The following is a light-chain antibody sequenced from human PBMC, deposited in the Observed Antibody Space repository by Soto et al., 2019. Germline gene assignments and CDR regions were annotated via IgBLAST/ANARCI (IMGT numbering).Light chain of an antibody. V-gene: IGKV3-15*01. CDR2: GAS. Sequence: EIVMAQSPTTLSVSPGDRANLSCRASQSVGSSLAWYQQTPGQAPRLLIHGASTRATDIPARFTGSGSGTEFTLTISSLQSEDFAVYYCQQYSNWPPVTFGGGTKVDIK. CDR3: QQYSNWPPVT. J-gene: IGKJ4*01. CDR1: QSVGSS.